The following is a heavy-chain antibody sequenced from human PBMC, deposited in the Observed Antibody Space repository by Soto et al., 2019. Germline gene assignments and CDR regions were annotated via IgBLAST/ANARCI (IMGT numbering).Heavy chain of an antibody. CDR2: IYYSGST. CDR3: ARARDGCVNWFDP. D-gene: IGHD6-19*01. Sequence: QVQLQESGPGLVKPSQNLSLTCTVSYDSISSRGHYWSWIRQHPGKGLEWIGYIYYSGSTYYNPSLKSRRTISADTSKNQFTPKMTSVTAADTALYYYARARDGCVNWFDPWGQGTLVTVCS. V-gene: IGHV4-31*03. CDR1: YDSISSRGHY. J-gene: IGHJ5*02.